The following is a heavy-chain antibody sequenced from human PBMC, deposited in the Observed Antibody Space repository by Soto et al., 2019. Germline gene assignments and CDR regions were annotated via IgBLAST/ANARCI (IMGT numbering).Heavy chain of an antibody. Sequence: SETLSLTCTVSGGSISSYYWSWIRQPPGKGLEWIGYIYYSGSTNYNPSLKSRVTISVDTSKNQFSLKLSSVTAADTAVYYCARHNSGYDYFFDPWGQGTLVTVSS. CDR3: ARHNSGYDYFFDP. V-gene: IGHV4-59*08. CDR2: IYYSGST. J-gene: IGHJ5*02. D-gene: IGHD5-12*01. CDR1: GGSISSYY.